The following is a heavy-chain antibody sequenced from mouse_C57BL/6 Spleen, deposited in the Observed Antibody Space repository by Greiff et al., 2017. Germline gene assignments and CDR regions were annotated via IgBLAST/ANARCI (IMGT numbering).Heavy chain of an antibody. D-gene: IGHD1-1*01. Sequence: QVQLQQSGAELVKPGASVKIPCKASGYAFTSYWLNWVKQRPGKGLEWIGQIYPGDGATNYNGQFKGKATLTADKSSSTAYMLLSSLTSEDSAVYLGESKDTTEYYYDMDYWGQGTTLTVSS. J-gene: IGHJ4*01. V-gene: IGHV1-80*01. CDR2: IYPGDGAT. CDR3: ESKDTTEYYYDMDY. CDR1: GYAFTSYW.